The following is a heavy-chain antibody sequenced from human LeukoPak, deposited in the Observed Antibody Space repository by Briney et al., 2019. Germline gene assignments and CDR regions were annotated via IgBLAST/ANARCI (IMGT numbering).Heavy chain of an antibody. CDR2: IHSGGNA. CDR1: GFTVSSTY. V-gene: IGHV3-53*01. CDR3: ARKETARRAGVDY. Sequence: PGGSLRLSCAASGFTVSSTYMSWVRQAPGKGLEWVSVIHSGGNAYYADSLKGRFTISRDSSKNTLYLQMNSPRAEDTAVYYCARKETARRAGVDYWGQGTLVTVSS. J-gene: IGHJ4*02. D-gene: IGHD6-6*01.